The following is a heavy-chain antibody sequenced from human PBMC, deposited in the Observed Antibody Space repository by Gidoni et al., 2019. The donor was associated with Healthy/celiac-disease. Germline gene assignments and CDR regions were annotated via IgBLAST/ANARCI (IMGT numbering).Heavy chain of an antibody. CDR1: GFTFSSYA. J-gene: IGHJ4*02. CDR2: ISGSGGST. CDR3: ATVNSIAVAGFPDY. Sequence: EVQLLESGGGLVQPGGSLRLSCAASGFTFSSYAMSWVRQAPGKGLEWVSAISGSGGSTYYADSVKGRFTISRDNSKNTLYLQMNSLRAEDTAVYYCATVNSIAVAGFPDYWGQGTLVTVSS. D-gene: IGHD6-19*01. V-gene: IGHV3-23*01.